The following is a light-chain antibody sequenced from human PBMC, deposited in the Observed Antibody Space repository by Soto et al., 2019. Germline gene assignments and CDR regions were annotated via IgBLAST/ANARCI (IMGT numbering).Light chain of an antibody. V-gene: IGKV3-20*01. CDR1: QSVSSSY. CDR2: GAS. Sequence: ESVLMQSPGTLSLSPGERATLSCRASQSVSSSYLAWYQQKPGQAPRLLIYGASSRATGIPDRFSGSGSGADFTLTISRLEPEDFAVYYCQQYGSSSITFGQGTRLE. J-gene: IGKJ5*01. CDR3: QQYGSSSIT.